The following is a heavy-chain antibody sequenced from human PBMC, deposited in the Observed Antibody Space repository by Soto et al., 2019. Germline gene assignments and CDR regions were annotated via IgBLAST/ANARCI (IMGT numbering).Heavy chain of an antibody. D-gene: IGHD7-27*01. CDR3: ARDWTLGILTYFDY. V-gene: IGHV3-48*04. Sequence: GGSLRLSCAASGFTFSSYSMNWVRQAPGKGLEWVSYISSSSSTIYYADSVKGRFTISRDNAKNSLYLQMNSLRAEDTAVYYCARDWTLGILTYFDYWGQGTLVTVSS. CDR1: GFTFSSYS. J-gene: IGHJ4*02. CDR2: ISSSSSTI.